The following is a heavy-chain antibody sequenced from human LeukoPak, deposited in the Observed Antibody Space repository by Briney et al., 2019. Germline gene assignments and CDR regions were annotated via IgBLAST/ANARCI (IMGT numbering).Heavy chain of an antibody. Sequence: SVKVSCKASGGTFSSYAISWVRQAPGQGLEWMGRIIPILGIANYAQKFQGSVTITADKSTSTAYMELSSLRSEDTAVYYCARGPLRYCSSTSCQGGYFDYWGQGTLVTVSS. CDR2: IIPILGIA. J-gene: IGHJ4*02. CDR1: GGTFSSYA. V-gene: IGHV1-69*04. CDR3: ARGPLRYCSSTSCQGGYFDY. D-gene: IGHD2-2*01.